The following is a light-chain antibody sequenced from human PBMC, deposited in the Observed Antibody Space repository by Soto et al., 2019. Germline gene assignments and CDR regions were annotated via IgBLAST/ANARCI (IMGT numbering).Light chain of an antibody. V-gene: IGKV3-20*01. CDR3: QQYGDSPWT. Sequence: EVVLTPSPGTLSLSPGERATLSCRASQSVGSTYLAWYQQKPGQAPRLLIYGASSRATGIPDRFTGSGSGTDFTLTISRLEPEDFAMYYCQQYGDSPWTFGQGTTVEIK. J-gene: IGKJ1*01. CDR2: GAS. CDR1: QSVGSTY.